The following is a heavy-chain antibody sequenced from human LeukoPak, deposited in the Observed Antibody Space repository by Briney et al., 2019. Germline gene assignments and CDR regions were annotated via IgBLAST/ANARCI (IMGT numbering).Heavy chain of an antibody. Sequence: SETLSLTCAVYGGSFSGYYWSWIRQSPGKGLEWIGEINHSGSTNYNPSLKSRVTISVDTSKNQFSLKLSSVTAADTAVYYCARRGSSENWFDPWGQGTLVTVSS. CDR3: ARRGSSENWFDP. J-gene: IGHJ5*02. D-gene: IGHD3-22*01. CDR2: INHSGST. CDR1: GGSFSGYY. V-gene: IGHV4-34*01.